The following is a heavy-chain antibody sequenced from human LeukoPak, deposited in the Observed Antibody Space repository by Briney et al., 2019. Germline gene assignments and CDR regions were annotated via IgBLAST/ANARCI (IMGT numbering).Heavy chain of an antibody. Sequence: TGGSLRLSCAASGFTFSGSAMHWVRQASGKGLEWVGRIRSKANSYATAYAASVKGRFSISRDDSKNTAYLQMNSLKTEDTAVYYCTSSGGNAPVNAFDIWGQGTMVTVSS. D-gene: IGHD4-23*01. J-gene: IGHJ3*02. CDR3: TSSGGNAPVNAFDI. CDR2: IRSKANSYAT. V-gene: IGHV3-73*01. CDR1: GFTFSGSA.